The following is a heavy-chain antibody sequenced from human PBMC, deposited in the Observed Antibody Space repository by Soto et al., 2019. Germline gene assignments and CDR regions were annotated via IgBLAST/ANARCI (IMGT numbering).Heavy chain of an antibody. Sequence: QVELVESGGRVVQPGGSLRLSCAASGFIFSRYAIHWVRQAPGKGLEWVAVISKDGSMKYYTDSVRGRFTISRDKSKNTVSLEMNNMRDDDTGVFYCVRSRSGAVPDSFGYWGQGTLVTVSS. V-gene: IGHV3-30-3*01. CDR2: ISKDGSMK. CDR3: VRSRSGAVPDSFGY. D-gene: IGHD3-3*01. J-gene: IGHJ4*02. CDR1: GFIFSRYA.